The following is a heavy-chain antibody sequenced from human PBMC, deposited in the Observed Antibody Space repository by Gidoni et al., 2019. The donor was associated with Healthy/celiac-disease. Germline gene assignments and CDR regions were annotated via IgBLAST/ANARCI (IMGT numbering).Heavy chain of an antibody. J-gene: IGHJ5*02. Sequence: QVQLQQWGAGLLKPSETLSLTCAVSGGSFSGHYWSWIRQPPGKGLEWIGEIDHSGSTNYNPSLKSRVTISVDTSKSQFSLKLGSVTAADTAVYYCARGRRYYDSSGWNRFDPWGQGTLVTVSS. CDR1: GGSFSGHY. V-gene: IGHV4-34*01. CDR2: IDHSGST. CDR3: ARGRRYYDSSGWNRFDP. D-gene: IGHD3-22*01.